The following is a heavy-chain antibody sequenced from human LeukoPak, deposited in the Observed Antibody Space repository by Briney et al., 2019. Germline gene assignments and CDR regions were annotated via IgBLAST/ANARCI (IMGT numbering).Heavy chain of an antibody. CDR2: ISSSSSTI. V-gene: IGHV3-48*01. CDR3: ARAQKGLLWFGELLK. CDR1: GFTFSSYS. Sequence: GGSLRLSCAASGFTFSSYSMNWIRQAPGKGLEWVSCISSSSSTIYYADSVKGRFTISRDNAKNSLYLQMNSLRAEDTAVYYCARAQKGLLWFGELLKWGQGTLVTVSS. J-gene: IGHJ4*02. D-gene: IGHD3-10*01.